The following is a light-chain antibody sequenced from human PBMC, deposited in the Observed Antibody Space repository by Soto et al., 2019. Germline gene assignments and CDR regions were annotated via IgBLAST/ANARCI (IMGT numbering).Light chain of an antibody. CDR2: ATS. CDR1: QSVSRN. CDR3: QHYNNGPLT. Sequence: EIVMTQSPATLSVSPGERTSLSCRASQSVSRNLAWYQQKPGQTPRLLIYATSTRATGIPARFSGSGSGTEFTLTISSLQSEDFAVYYCQHYNNGPLTFGGGTKVEIK. V-gene: IGKV3-15*01. J-gene: IGKJ4*01.